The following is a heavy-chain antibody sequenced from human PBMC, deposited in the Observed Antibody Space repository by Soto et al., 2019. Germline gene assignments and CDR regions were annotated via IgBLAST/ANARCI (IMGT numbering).Heavy chain of an antibody. CDR1: GGSISGEGYY. CDR3: ARGRGYSYGPYYFDY. CDR2: IYYSGTT. Sequence: PSETLSLTCTVSGGSISGEGYYWSWFRQLPGKGLEWIGDIYYSGTTYHNPSLRSRLTISGDASKNQFSLKLSSVTDADTALYYCARGRGYSYGPYYFDYWGQGTLVTVSS. D-gene: IGHD5-18*01. V-gene: IGHV4-31*03. J-gene: IGHJ4*02.